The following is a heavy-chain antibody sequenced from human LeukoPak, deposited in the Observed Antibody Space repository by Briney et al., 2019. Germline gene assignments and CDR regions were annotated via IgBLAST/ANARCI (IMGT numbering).Heavy chain of an antibody. CDR2: INAGNGNT. D-gene: IGHD3-10*01. CDR3: ARSSSHYYGSIDP. V-gene: IGHV1-3*03. Sequence: ASVKVSCKASGYTITSYAMHWVRQAPGQRLEWMGWINAGNGNTKYSQEFQGRVTITRDTSASTAYMELSSLRSEDMAVYYCARSSSHYYGSIDPWGQGTLVTVSS. J-gene: IGHJ5*02. CDR1: GYTITSYA.